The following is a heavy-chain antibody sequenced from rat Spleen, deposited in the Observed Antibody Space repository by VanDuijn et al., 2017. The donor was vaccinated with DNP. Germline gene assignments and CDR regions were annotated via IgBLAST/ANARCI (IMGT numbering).Heavy chain of an antibody. CDR2: IISSGGGT. D-gene: IGHD1-12*03. Sequence: EVQLVESGGGLVQPGRSLKLSCAASGFTFSDYGMAWFRQVPGKGLEWVASIISSGGGTYYPDSVEGRFTISRDNAQNTQYLQMDSLRSEDTATYYCARHAPITMMVIITPIGAMDAWGQGTSVTVSS. CDR3: ARHAPITMMVIITPIGAMDA. J-gene: IGHJ4*01. V-gene: IGHV5S13*01. CDR1: GFTFSDYG.